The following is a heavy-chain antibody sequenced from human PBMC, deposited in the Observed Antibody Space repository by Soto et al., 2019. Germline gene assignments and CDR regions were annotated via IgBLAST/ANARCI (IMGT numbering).Heavy chain of an antibody. D-gene: IGHD6-19*01. J-gene: IGHJ6*02. CDR2: IYPGDSDT. CDR3: ARIAVAGTYYYYYGMDV. Sequence: GESLTISCKGSGYSFTSYWIGWVRQMPGKGLEWMGIIYPGDSDTRYSPSFQGQVTISADKSISTAYLQWSSLKASDTAMYYCARIAVAGTYYYYYGMDVWGQGTTVTVSS. V-gene: IGHV5-51*01. CDR1: GYSFTSYW.